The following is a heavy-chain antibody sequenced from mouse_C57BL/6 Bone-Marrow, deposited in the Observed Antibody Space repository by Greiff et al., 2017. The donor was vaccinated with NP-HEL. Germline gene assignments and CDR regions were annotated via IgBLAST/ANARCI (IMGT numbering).Heavy chain of an antibody. Sequence: QVQLQQSGPELVKPGASVKISCKASGYAFSSSWMNWVKQRPGKGLEWIGRIYPGDGDTNYNGKFKGKATLTADKSSSTAYMQLSSLTSEDSAVYFCARSELRPYWGQGTSVTVSS. J-gene: IGHJ4*01. V-gene: IGHV1-82*01. D-gene: IGHD3-2*02. CDR3: ARSELRPY. CDR2: IYPGDGDT. CDR1: GYAFSSSW.